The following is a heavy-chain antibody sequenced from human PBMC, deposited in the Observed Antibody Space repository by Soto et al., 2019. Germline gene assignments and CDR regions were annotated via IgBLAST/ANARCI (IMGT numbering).Heavy chain of an antibody. CDR2: IHYTGIS. J-gene: IGHJ5*02. V-gene: IGHV4-59*02. D-gene: IGHD6-6*01. CDR1: GDSVTSHY. CDR3: ARDRSDSSSSWFWFDP. Sequence: SETLSLTCSFSGDSVTSHYLTWIRQSPEKGLEWIGYIHYTGISNYNPSLKSRVTISVDTSKNQFSLKLSSVTAADTAVYYCARDRSDSSSSWFWFDPWGQGTLVTVSS.